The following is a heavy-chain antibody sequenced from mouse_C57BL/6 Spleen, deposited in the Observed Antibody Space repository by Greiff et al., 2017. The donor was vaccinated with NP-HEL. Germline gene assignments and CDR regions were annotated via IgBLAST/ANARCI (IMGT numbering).Heavy chain of an antibody. D-gene: IGHD3-3*01. J-gene: IGHJ1*03. CDR3: ARGGDHWYFDV. Sequence: VQLKESGGGLVKPGGSLKLSCATSGFTFSSYAMSWVRQTPEKRLEWVATISDGGSYTYYPDNVKGRFTISRDNAKNNLYLQMSHLKSEDTAMYYCARGGDHWYFDVWGTGTTVTVSS. V-gene: IGHV5-4*01. CDR2: ISDGGSYT. CDR1: GFTFSSYA.